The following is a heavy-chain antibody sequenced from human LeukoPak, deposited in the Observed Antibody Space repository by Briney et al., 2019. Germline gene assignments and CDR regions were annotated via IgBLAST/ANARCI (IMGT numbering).Heavy chain of an antibody. J-gene: IGHJ4*02. CDR3: ARADRLSSSGWPVHFDY. CDR1: GYSISSGYY. Sequence: SETLSLTCAVSGYSISSGYYRGWIRQPPGKGLEWIGSIYHTGSTYYNPSLKSRVTISIDTSKNQFSLKLSSVTAADTAVYFCARADRLSSSGWPVHFDYWGQGTLVTVSS. D-gene: IGHD6-19*01. CDR2: IYHTGST. V-gene: IGHV4-38-2*01.